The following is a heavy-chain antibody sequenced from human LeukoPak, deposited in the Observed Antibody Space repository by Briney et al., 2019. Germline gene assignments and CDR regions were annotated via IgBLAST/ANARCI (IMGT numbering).Heavy chain of an antibody. CDR1: GFTFRNAW. CDR3: ARGTPIAAAGDY. V-gene: IGHV3-21*01. D-gene: IGHD6-13*01. Sequence: GGSLRLSCAASGFTFRNAWMSWVRQAPGKGLEWVSSISSSSSYIYYAGSVKGRFTVSRDNAKNSLYLQMNSLRAEDTAVYYCARGTPIAAAGDYWGQGTLVTVSS. J-gene: IGHJ4*02. CDR2: ISSSSSYI.